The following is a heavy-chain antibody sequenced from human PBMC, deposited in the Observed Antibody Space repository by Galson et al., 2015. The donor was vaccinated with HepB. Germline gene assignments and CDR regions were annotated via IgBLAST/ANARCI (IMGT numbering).Heavy chain of an antibody. D-gene: IGHD3-16*01. Sequence: SLRLSCAASGFTFSDYAMHWVRQAPGKGLEWVAFISYDGTHKYYAESVKGRFTISSDTSKNTLYLHMNSLRTEDTAVYYCAKDRLGGYSWYYYYGMDVWGQGTTVTVSS. J-gene: IGHJ6*02. CDR1: GFTFSDYA. CDR3: AKDRLGGYSWYYYYGMDV. V-gene: IGHV3-30*18. CDR2: ISYDGTHK.